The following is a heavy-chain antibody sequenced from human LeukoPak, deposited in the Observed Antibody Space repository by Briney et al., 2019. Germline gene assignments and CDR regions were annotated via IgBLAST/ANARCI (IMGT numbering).Heavy chain of an antibody. J-gene: IGHJ5*02. Sequence: ASVKVSCKASGYTFTGYYMHWVRQAPGQGLEWMGWINVNSGGTRYAQKFQGRVTVTRDTSISTAYMEVSRLRSDDTAVYYCVGSSHQRNWFDPWGQGTLVIVSS. CDR2: INVNSGGT. CDR1: GYTFTGYY. CDR3: VGSSHQRNWFDP. D-gene: IGHD1-26*01. V-gene: IGHV1-2*02.